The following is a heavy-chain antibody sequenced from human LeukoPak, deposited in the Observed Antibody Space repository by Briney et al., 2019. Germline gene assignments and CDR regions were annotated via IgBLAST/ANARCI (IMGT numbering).Heavy chain of an antibody. CDR3: ARRGYSGYDLDY. J-gene: IGHJ4*02. Sequence: SETLCLTCTVSGGSINSYYWSWIRQPPGKGLEGIGYIYYSGSTNYNPSLKSRVTISVDTSKNQFSLKLSSVTAADTAVYYCARRGYSGYDLDYWGQGTLVTVSS. CDR1: GGSINSYY. D-gene: IGHD5-12*01. CDR2: IYYSGST. V-gene: IGHV4-59*08.